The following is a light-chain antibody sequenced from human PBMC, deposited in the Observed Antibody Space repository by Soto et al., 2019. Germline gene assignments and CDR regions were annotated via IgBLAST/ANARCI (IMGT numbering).Light chain of an antibody. CDR3: QQYGSSRT. Sequence: EFVLTQSPGTLSLSPGERATLSCRASESVSSRYLAWYQQKPGQAPRLLIYGASNRAAGIPDRFSGSGSGTEFTLTIRRLEPEDFAVYFCQQYGSSRTFGQGTKVDIK. V-gene: IGKV3-20*01. CDR2: GAS. J-gene: IGKJ1*01. CDR1: ESVSSRY.